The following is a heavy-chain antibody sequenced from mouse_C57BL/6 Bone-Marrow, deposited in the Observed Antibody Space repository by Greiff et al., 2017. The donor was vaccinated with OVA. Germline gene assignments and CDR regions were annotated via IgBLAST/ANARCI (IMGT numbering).Heavy chain of an antibody. D-gene: IGHD2-4*01. CDR3: ANYDYDDYFDY. CDR2: INPSSGYT. Sequence: QVQLKQSGAELAKPGASVKLSCKASGYTFTSYWMHWVKQRPGQGLEWIGYINPSSGYTKYNQKFKDKATLTADKSSSTAYMQLSSLTYEDSAVYYCANYDYDDYFDYWGQGTTLTVSS. V-gene: IGHV1-7*01. CDR1: GYTFTSYW. J-gene: IGHJ2*01.